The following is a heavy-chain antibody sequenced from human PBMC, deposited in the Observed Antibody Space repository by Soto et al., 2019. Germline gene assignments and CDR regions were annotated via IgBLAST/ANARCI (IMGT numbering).Heavy chain of an antibody. CDR1: GGTFSSYA. CDR3: ATDGRYSTTKDWFDP. CDR2: IIPIFGTA. V-gene: IGHV1-69*12. J-gene: IGHJ5*02. D-gene: IGHD6-13*01. Sequence: QVQLVQSGAEVKKPGSSVKVSCKASGGTFSSYAISWVRQAPGQGLEWMGGIIPIFGTANYEQKFQGRVKITEDESTSTAYMELSSLGSEDTAVYYCATDGRYSTTKDWFDPWGQGTLVTVSS.